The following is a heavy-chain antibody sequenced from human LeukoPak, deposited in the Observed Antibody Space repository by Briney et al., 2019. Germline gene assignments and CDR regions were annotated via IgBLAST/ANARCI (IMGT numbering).Heavy chain of an antibody. D-gene: IGHD6-19*01. Sequence: GRSLRLSCAASGFTLSSYWMRWVRQAPGKGLGWVSRINSDGRSTSHAASVKGRFTISRDNANNTLYLQMYSLRAQDTAVYCCARGGDVAVAGVGYWGQGTLVTVSS. J-gene: IGHJ4*02. CDR2: INSDGRST. CDR1: GFTLSSYW. V-gene: IGHV3-74*01. CDR3: ARGGDVAVAGVGY.